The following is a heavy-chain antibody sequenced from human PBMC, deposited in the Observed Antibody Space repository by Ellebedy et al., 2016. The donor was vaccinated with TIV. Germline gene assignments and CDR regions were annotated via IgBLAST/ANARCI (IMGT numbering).Heavy chain of an antibody. V-gene: IGHV4-59*01. J-gene: IGHJ4*02. CDR1: GGSTSSYY. Sequence: MPSETLSLTCTVSGGSTSSYYWSWIRQPPGKGLEWIGYIYYSGSTNYNPSLKSRVTISVDTSKNQFSLKLSSVTAADTAVYYCAGTAARLYSPSVWGQGTLVTVST. CDR2: IYYSGST. CDR3: AGTAARLYSPSV. D-gene: IGHD2-21*01.